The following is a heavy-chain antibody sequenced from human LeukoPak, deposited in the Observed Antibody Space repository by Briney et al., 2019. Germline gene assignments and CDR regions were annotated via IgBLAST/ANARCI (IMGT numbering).Heavy chain of an antibody. J-gene: IGHJ6*03. V-gene: IGHV1-69*13. Sequence: SVKVSCKASGGTFSSYAISWVRQAPGQGLEWMGGIIPIFGTADYAQKFQGRVTITADESTTTAYVELSSLRSEDTAVYYCASQDIVVVVAAPGDYYYMDVWGKGTTVTVSS. CDR1: GGTFSSYA. CDR2: IIPIFGTA. CDR3: ASQDIVVVVAAPGDYYYMDV. D-gene: IGHD2-15*01.